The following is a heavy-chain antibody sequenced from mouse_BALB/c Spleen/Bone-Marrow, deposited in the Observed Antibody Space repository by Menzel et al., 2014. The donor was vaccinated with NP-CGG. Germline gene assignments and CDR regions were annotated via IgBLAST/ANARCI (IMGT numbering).Heavy chain of an antibody. J-gene: IGHJ2*01. CDR1: GYTFTSYY. Sequence: QVTLKECGAELVKPGASVKLSCKASGYTFTSYYMYWVKQRPGQGLEWIGEINPSNGGTNFNEKFKSRATLTVDKSSSKAYIQLSSLTSEDSAFYYCTRGRSWDFDYWGQGTTLTVSS. CDR3: TRGRSWDFDY. D-gene: IGHD4-1*01. V-gene: IGHV1S81*02. CDR2: INPSNGGT.